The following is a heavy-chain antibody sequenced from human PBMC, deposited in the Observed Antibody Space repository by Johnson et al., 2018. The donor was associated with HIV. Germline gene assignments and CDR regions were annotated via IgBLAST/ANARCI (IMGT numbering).Heavy chain of an antibody. CDR3: ARDRSPTFIATAGRDGSDI. V-gene: IGHV3-30*02. Sequence: VQLVESGGGVVQPGGSLRLSCAASGFTFSSYGMHWVRQAPGKGLEWVAFIRYDGSNKYYADSVKGRFTISRDNSKNTLYLQMNSLRAEDTALYYCARDRSPTFIATAGRDGSDI. D-gene: IGHD6-13*01. CDR1: GFTFSSYG. CDR2: IRYDGSNK. J-gene: IGHJ3*02.